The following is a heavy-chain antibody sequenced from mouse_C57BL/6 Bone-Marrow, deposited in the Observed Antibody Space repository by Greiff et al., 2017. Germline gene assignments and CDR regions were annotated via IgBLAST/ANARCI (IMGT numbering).Heavy chain of an antibody. CDR2: IDPSDSYT. CDR1: GYTFTSYW. CDR3: ASSYYGYDGYFDV. J-gene: IGHJ1*03. V-gene: IGHV1-69*01. Sequence: QVQLQQPGAELVMPGASVKLSCKASGYTFTSYWMHWVKQRPGQGLEWIGEIDPSDSYTNYNQKFKGKSTLTVDKSSSTAYMQLSSLTSEDSAVYYCASSYYGYDGYFDVWGTGTTVTVSS. D-gene: IGHD2-2*01.